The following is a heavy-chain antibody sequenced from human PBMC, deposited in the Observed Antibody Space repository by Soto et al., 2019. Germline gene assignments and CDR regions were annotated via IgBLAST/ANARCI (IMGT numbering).Heavy chain of an antibody. CDR2: INHSGST. V-gene: IGHV4-61*01. D-gene: IGHD6-19*01. Sequence: LETLCLTCSVSGGSVSGDNCYWSWIRQPPGKGLEWIGEINHSGSTNYNPSLKSRVTISVDTSKNQFSLKLSSVTAADTAVYYCARSRYSSGGYEIPRGYYYYYGMDVWGQGTTVTVSS. J-gene: IGHJ6*02. CDR1: GGSVSGDNCY. CDR3: ARSRYSSGGYEIPRGYYYYYGMDV.